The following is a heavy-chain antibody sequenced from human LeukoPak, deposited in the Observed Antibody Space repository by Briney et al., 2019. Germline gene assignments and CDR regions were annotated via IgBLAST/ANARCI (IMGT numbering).Heavy chain of an antibody. V-gene: IGHV4-34*01. CDR1: GGSITGYY. CDR3: ARGIILSGYCFDF. Sequence: SETLSLTCAVYGGSITGYYWSWIRQPPGKALEGVGEIHYTGATSYNPSLKSRATISIDTSKNQVSLKLSSVTAADTAVYYFARGIILSGYCFDFWGQGALVTVSS. J-gene: IGHJ4*02. D-gene: IGHD3-9*01. CDR2: IHYTGAT.